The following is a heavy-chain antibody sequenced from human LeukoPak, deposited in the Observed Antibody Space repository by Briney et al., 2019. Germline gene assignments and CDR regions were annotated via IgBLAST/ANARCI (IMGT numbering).Heavy chain of an antibody. CDR3: ARAGSWYSGSYYDY. Sequence: SETLSLTCTVSGGSISSYYWSWIRQPPGEGLEWIGYIYYSGSTNYNPSLKSRVTISVDTSKNHFSLKLSSVTAADTAVYYCARAGSWYSGSYYDYWGQGTLVTVSS. V-gene: IGHV4-59*01. J-gene: IGHJ4*02. CDR1: GGSISSYY. D-gene: IGHD1-26*01. CDR2: IYYSGST.